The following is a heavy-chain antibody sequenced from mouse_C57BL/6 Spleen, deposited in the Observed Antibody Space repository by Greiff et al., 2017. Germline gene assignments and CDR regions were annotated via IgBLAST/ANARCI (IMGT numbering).Heavy chain of an antibody. J-gene: IGHJ1*03. V-gene: IGHV7-3*01. Sequence: DVMLVESGGGLVQPGGSLSLSCAASGFTFTDYYMSWVRQPPGKALEWLGFIRNKANGYTTEYSASVKGRFTISRDNSQSILYLQMNALRAEDSATYYWASSNWVWYFDVWGTGTTVTVSS. CDR2: IRNKANGYTT. CDR3: ASSNWVWYFDV. D-gene: IGHD4-1*01. CDR1: GFTFTDYY.